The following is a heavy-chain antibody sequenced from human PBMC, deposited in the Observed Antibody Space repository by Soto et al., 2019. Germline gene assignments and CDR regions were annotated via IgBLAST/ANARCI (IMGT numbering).Heavy chain of an antibody. J-gene: IGHJ4*02. Sequence: QVYLVESGGGVVQPGTSLRLSCAASGFTFSSYGMHWVRQTPGKGLDWVAVIWYDGSNKYYADSVKGRFTIPRDNSKNTLYLQVNILRVEDTAVYYCARAYGDWRYFDYWGQGTLVTVSS. V-gene: IGHV3-33*01. CDR1: GFTFSSYG. CDR3: ARAYGDWRYFDY. CDR2: IWYDGSNK. D-gene: IGHD4-17*01.